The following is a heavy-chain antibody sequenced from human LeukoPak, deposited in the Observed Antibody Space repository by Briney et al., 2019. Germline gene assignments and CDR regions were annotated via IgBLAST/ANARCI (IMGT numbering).Heavy chain of an antibody. CDR2: INHRGDT. V-gene: IGHV4-34*01. D-gene: IGHD1-26*01. Sequence: PSETLSLTCAVYGGSFSTYYWSWIRQSPGKGLEWIAEINHRGDTNHNPSVKSRVTISVDTSKSQFSLKLSSVTAADTAVYYCAARYSRTYYWHSWGQGTLVTVSS. J-gene: IGHJ4*02. CDR3: AARYSRTYYWHS. CDR1: GGSFSTYY.